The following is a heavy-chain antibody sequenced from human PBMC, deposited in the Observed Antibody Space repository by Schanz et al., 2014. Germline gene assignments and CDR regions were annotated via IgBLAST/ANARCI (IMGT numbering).Heavy chain of an antibody. D-gene: IGHD3-10*01. Sequence: QVQLVQSGAEMKKPGASVKVSCKASGYTFTGYYMHWVRQAPGQRLEWMGWINAGTGNTEYSQKFQSRGTMTRGTSASTAYMELSSLRSEDTAVYYCARDARENMSRGDFDYWGQGTLVTVSS. V-gene: IGHV1-3*01. CDR1: GYTFTGYY. CDR2: INAGTGNT. J-gene: IGHJ4*02. CDR3: ARDARENMSRGDFDY.